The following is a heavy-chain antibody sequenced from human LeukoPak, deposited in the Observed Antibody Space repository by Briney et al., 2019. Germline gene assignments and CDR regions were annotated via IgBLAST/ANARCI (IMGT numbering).Heavy chain of an antibody. Sequence: ASVKVSCKASGYTFTSYGITWVRQAPGQGLEWMGGISAYNGNTNYAQKVQGRVTMTTDTSTSTAYMELRSLRSEDMAVYYCASYSGYSGYDILDVWGKGTTVTVSS. D-gene: IGHD5-12*01. V-gene: IGHV1-18*03. CDR3: ASYSGYSGYDILDV. CDR1: GYTFTSYG. J-gene: IGHJ6*04. CDR2: ISAYNGNT.